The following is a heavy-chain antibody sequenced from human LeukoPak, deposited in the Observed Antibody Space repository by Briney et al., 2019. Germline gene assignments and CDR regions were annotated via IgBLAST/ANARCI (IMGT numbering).Heavy chain of an antibody. CDR3: ARDLGTKYDSSGYYHYFDY. CDR1: GYTFTGYY. Sequence: VASVKVPCKASGYTFTGYYMHWVRQAPGQGLEWMGWINPNSGGTNYAQKFQGRVTMTRDTSISTAYMELSRLRSDDTAVYYCARDLGTKYDSSGYYHYFDYWGQGTLVTVSS. V-gene: IGHV1-2*02. J-gene: IGHJ4*02. CDR2: INPNSGGT. D-gene: IGHD3-22*01.